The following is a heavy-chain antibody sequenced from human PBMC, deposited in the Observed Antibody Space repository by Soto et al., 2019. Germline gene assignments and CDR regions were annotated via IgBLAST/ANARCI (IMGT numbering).Heavy chain of an antibody. J-gene: IGHJ5*02. CDR1: GFTFSSYA. D-gene: IGHD6-19*01. CDR2: ISGSGGST. V-gene: IGHV3-23*01. CDR3: ATAVAGATEPNWFDP. Sequence: PGGSLRLSCAASGFTFSSYAMSWVRQAPGKGLEWVSAISGSGGSTYYADSVKGRFTISRDNSKNTLYLQMNSLRAEDTAVYYCATAVAGATEPNWFDPWGQGTLVTVSS.